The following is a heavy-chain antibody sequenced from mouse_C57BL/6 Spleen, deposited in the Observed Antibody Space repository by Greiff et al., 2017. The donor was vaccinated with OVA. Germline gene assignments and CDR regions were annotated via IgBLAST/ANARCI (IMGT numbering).Heavy chain of an antibody. CDR2: IDPEDGET. CDR1: GFNIKDYY. J-gene: IGHJ2*01. Sequence: EVQLQQSGAELVKPGASVKFSCTASGFNIKDYYMHWVKQRTEQGLEWIGRIDPEDGETKYAPNFQGKATITADTSSNTAYLQLSSLTSEDTAVYYCARVDSSGYGYYVDYWGQGTTLTVSS. CDR3: ARVDSSGYGYYVDY. D-gene: IGHD3-2*02. V-gene: IGHV14-2*01.